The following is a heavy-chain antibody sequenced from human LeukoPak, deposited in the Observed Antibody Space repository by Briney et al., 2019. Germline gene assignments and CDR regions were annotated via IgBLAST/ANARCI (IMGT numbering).Heavy chain of an antibody. J-gene: IGHJ6*03. CDR3: ARDPQTTADDYYYYYMDV. D-gene: IGHD4-11*01. V-gene: IGHV3-33*01. Sequence: GGSLRLSCAASGFTFSSYGMHWVRQAPGKGLEWVAVIWYDGSNKYYADSVEGRFTISRDNSKNTLYLQMNSLRAEDTAVYYCARDPQTTADDYYYYYMDVWGKGTTVTVSS. CDR2: IWYDGSNK. CDR1: GFTFSSYG.